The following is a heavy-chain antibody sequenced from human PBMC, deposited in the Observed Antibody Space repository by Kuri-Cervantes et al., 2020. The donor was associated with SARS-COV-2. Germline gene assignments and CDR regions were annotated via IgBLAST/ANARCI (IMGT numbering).Heavy chain of an antibody. D-gene: IGHD2-21*02. J-gene: IGHJ4*02. CDR3: ARGIAYCGGVCYFDY. V-gene: IGHV3-15*01. CDR1: GFTFSNAW. Sequence: GESLKISCAASGFTFSNAWMSWVRQAPGKGLEWVGRIKSKTDGGTTDYAAPVKGRFTISRDNSKNTLYLQMNSLKTEDTAVYYCARGIAYCGGVCYFDYWGQGTLVTVSS. CDR2: IKSKTDGGTT.